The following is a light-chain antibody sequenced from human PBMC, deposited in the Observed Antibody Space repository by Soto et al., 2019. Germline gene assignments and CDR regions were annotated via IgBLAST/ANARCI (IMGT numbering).Light chain of an antibody. CDR3: QQYGSSPAWT. Sequence: EIVFTQSPGTLSLSPGERATLSCSASQSVSSSYLAWYQQKPGQAPRLLIYGASSRATGIPDRFSGSGSGTDFTLTISRLEPEDFAVYYCQQYGSSPAWTFGQGTKVDIK. V-gene: IGKV3-20*01. J-gene: IGKJ1*01. CDR2: GAS. CDR1: QSVSSSY.